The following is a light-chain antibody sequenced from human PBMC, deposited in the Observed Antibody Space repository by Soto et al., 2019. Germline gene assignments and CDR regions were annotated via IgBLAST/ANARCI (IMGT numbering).Light chain of an antibody. CDR2: SAS. Sequence: DLQMTQSPSSLSASVGDRVTITCRASQGIGKSLAWFQQRPGKPPKLLIHSASTLYSGVPSRFSGSGSGTDFTLTISSLQPEYVAVYFCQKYNFAPFTFGPGTIVDI. CDR3: QKYNFAPFT. CDR1: QGIGKS. J-gene: IGKJ3*01. V-gene: IGKV1-27*01.